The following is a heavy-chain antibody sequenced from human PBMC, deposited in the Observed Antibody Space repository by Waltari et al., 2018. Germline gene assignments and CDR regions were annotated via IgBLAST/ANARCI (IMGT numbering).Heavy chain of an antibody. CDR1: GLFFNHFR. J-gene: IGHJ4*02. D-gene: IGHD3-16*01. Sequence: EVSLVESGGKVVKPGGSLRLSCATSGLFFNHFRLNWFRLAPGKGVEWVANISMSGNIIFYGQSVEGRFTISRDNAKKSVFLQMNSLRADDTAIYYCARSRRGDYYDPSSHWGQGTLVTVSS. V-gene: IGHV3-21*01. CDR2: ISMSGNII. CDR3: ARSRRGDYYDPSSH.